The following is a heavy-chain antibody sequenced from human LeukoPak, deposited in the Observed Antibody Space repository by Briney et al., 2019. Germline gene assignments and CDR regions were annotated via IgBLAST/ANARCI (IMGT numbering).Heavy chain of an antibody. CDR1: GYTFTSYG. V-gene: IGHV1-18*01. D-gene: IGHD3-22*01. CDR3: ARTKFYYDSSGAVDY. J-gene: IGHJ4*02. CDR2: ISAYNGNT. Sequence: ASVKVSCEASGYTFTSYGISWVRQAPGQGLEWMGWISAYNGNTNYAQKLQGRVTMTTDTSTSTAYMELRSLRSDDTAVYYCARTKFYYDSSGAVDYWGQGTLVTVSS.